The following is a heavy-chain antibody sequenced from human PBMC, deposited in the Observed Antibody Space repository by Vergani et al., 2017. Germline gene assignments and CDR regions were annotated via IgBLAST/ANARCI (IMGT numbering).Heavy chain of an antibody. Sequence: QITLKESGPTLVKPTQTLTLTCTFSGFSLSTSGVGVGWIRQPPGKALEWLALIYWNDDKRYSPSLKSRLTITKDTSKNQVVLTMTNMDPVDTATYYCADRHRSEGSGSYWLVEAWVFDYWGQGTLVTVSS. CDR2: IYWNDDK. CDR1: GFSLSTSGVG. CDR3: ADRHRSEGSGSYWLVEAWVFDY. D-gene: IGHD3-10*01. V-gene: IGHV2-5*01. J-gene: IGHJ4*02.